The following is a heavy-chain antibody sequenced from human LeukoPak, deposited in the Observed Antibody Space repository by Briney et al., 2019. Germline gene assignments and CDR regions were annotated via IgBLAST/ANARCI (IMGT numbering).Heavy chain of an antibody. D-gene: IGHD3-10*01. J-gene: IGHJ4*02. CDR2: INPSGGST. CDR3: ARVPTMGLFDY. V-gene: IGHV1-46*01. CDR1: GYTFTSYY. Sequence: ASVKVSCKASGYTFTSYYMHWVRQAPGQGLEWMGIINPSGGSTSYAQKFQGRVTMTWDTSTSTVYMELSSLRSEDTAVYYCARVPTMGLFDYWGQGTLVTVSS.